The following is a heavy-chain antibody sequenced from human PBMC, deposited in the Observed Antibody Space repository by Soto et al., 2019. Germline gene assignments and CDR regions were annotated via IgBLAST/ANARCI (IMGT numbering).Heavy chain of an antibody. CDR1: GFTFSSYA. CDR3: ERDRNYYDSGGYSDAFDI. V-gene: IGHV3-23*01. Sequence: GGSLRLSCAASGFTFSSYAMSWVRQAPGKGLEWVSAISGSGGSTYYAYSMKGRFTISRDNSKNTLYLQMNSLRAEDTAVYYCERDRNYYDSGGYSDAFDIWGQGTMGTVSS. CDR2: ISGSGGST. D-gene: IGHD3-22*01. J-gene: IGHJ3*02.